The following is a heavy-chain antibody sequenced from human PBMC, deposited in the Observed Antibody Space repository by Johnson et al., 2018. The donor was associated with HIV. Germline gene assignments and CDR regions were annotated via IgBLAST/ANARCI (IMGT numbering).Heavy chain of an antibody. V-gene: IGHV3-30*04. CDR1: GFTFSSYA. CDR2: ILYDGSDK. J-gene: IGHJ3*02. D-gene: IGHD6-6*01. Sequence: QVQLVESGGGVVQPGRSLRLSCAASGFTFSSYAMHWVRLAPGKGLEWVAVILYDGSDKYYADSVKGRFTISRDNSKNTLYLQMNSLRAEDTAVYYCAKVSQQQLGAFDIWGQGTMVTVSS. CDR3: AKVSQQQLGAFDI.